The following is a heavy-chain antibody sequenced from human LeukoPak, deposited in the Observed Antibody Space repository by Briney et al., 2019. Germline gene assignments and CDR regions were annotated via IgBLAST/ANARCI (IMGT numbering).Heavy chain of an antibody. CDR1: GGSISSYY. CDR3: ATTMVRGVIIRDY. J-gene: IGHJ4*02. D-gene: IGHD3-10*01. V-gene: IGHV4-4*07. Sequence: SETLSLTCTVSGGSISSYYWSWIRRPAGKGLEWIGRIYTSGSTNYNPSLKSRVTMSVDTSKNQFSLKLSSVTAADTAVYYCATTMVRGVIIRDYWGQGTLVTVSS. CDR2: IYTSGST.